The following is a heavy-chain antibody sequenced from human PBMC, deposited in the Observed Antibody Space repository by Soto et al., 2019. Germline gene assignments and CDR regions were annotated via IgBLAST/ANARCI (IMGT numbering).Heavy chain of an antibody. J-gene: IGHJ5*02. D-gene: IGHD2-15*01. Sequence: QVQLVQSGAEVKKPGSSVKVSCKASGGTFSSYAISWVRQAPGQGLELMGGIIPIFGTANYAQKFQGRLTITADESTSTAYMELSSMRSEDTAVYYCARDGYCSGGSCTNCFDPWGQGTLVTDSS. CDR1: GGTFSSYA. CDR3: ARDGYCSGGSCTNCFDP. V-gene: IGHV1-69*01. CDR2: IIPIFGTA.